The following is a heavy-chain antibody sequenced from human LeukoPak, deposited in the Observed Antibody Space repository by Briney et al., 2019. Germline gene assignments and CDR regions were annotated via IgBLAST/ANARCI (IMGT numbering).Heavy chain of an antibody. CDR2: INPNSGGT. CDR3: ARGGIVVVPAAHRRNWFDP. CDR1: GYTFTGYY. V-gene: IGHV1-2*02. D-gene: IGHD2-2*01. J-gene: IGHJ5*02. Sequence: ASVTVSCKASGYTFTGYYMHWVRQAPGQGLEWMGWINPNSGGTNYAQKFQGRVTMTRDTSISTAYMELSRLTSDDTAVYFCARGGIVVVPAAHRRNWFDPWGQGTLVPVSS.